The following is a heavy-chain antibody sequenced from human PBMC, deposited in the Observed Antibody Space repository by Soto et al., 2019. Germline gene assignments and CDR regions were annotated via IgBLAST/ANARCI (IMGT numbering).Heavy chain of an antibody. CDR3: AGDLGSGYDSYYFDF. D-gene: IGHD3-22*01. Sequence: SETLSLTCSVSGYLISSGYYWGWVRQTPGKGLEWLGSIDYSGKTSKNPSLKSRVSASVDLSQNQFSLNLRSVTAADAAVYFCAGDLGSGYDSYYFDFWGEGTVVIVSS. V-gene: IGHV4-38-2*02. CDR1: GYLISSGYY. CDR2: IDYSGKT. J-gene: IGHJ4*02.